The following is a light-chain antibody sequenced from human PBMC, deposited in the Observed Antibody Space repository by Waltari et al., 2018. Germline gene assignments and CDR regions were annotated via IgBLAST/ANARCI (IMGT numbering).Light chain of an antibody. Sequence: DIQMTQSPSALSASVEDRVTITCRASQCVSNWLDMYQQKPGKAPKLLIYDASNLESGVPTRFSGSGTGTEFTLTIRSLQHDDSATYFCQQYNSYFPTFGQGTKVAIK. CDR2: DAS. CDR3: QQYNSYFPT. J-gene: IGKJ1*01. CDR1: QCVSNW. V-gene: IGKV1-5*01.